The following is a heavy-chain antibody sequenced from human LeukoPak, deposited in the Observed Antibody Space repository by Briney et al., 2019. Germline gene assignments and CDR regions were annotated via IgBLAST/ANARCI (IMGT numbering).Heavy chain of an antibody. D-gene: IGHD6-13*01. CDR2: ISSSSSYI. J-gene: IGHJ3*02. CDR1: GFTFSSYS. CDR3: ARDHIAAADNDAFDI. V-gene: IGHV3-21*01. Sequence: GGSLRLSSAASGFTFSSYSMNWVRQAPGKGLEWVSSISSSSSYIYYADSVKGRFTISRDNAKNSLYLQMNSLRAEDTAVYYCARDHIAAADNDAFDIWGQGTMVTVSS.